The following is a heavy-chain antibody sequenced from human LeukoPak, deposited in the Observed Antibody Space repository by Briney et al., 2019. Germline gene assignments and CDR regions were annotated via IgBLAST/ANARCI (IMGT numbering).Heavy chain of an antibody. Sequence: SVKVSCKASGGTFSSYAISWVRQAPGQGLEWMGRIIPILGIANYAQKFQGRVTITADKSTSTAYMELSSLRSEDTAVYYCARDIVVLNNYYYYGMDVWGQGTTVTVSS. CDR3: ARDIVVLNNYYYYGMDV. J-gene: IGHJ6*02. D-gene: IGHD2-15*01. CDR2: IIPILGIA. V-gene: IGHV1-69*04. CDR1: GGTFSSYA.